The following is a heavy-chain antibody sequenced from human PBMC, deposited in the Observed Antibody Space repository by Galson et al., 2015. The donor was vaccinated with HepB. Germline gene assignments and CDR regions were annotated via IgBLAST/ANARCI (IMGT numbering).Heavy chain of an antibody. V-gene: IGHV3-21*01. D-gene: IGHD3-3*02. CDR1: GFTFSSYS. CDR2: ISSSGSYI. Sequence: SLRLSCAASGFTFSSYSMNWVRQAPGKGLEWVSSISSSGSYIYYADSVKGRFSISRDNAKNSLYLQMNSLRAEDTAVYYCARVAFYGMDVWGQGTTVTVSS. CDR3: ARVAFYGMDV. J-gene: IGHJ6*02.